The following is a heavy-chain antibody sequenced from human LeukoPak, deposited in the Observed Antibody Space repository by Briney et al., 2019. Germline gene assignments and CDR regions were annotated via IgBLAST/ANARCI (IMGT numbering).Heavy chain of an antibody. V-gene: IGHV4-61*02. D-gene: IGHD3-22*01. J-gene: IGHJ4*02. CDR2: IYTSGST. CDR1: GGSISSGSYY. Sequence: PSQTLSLTCTVSGGSISSGSYYWSWIRQPAGKELEWIGRIYTSGSTNYNPSLKSRVTISVDTSKNQFSLKLSSVTAADTAVYYCAREGVYYYDSSGYYYYFDYWGQGTLVTVSS. CDR3: AREGVYYYDSSGYYYYFDY.